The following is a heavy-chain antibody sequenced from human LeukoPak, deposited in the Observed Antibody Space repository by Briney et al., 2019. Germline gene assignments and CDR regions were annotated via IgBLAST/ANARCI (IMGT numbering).Heavy chain of an antibody. D-gene: IGHD3-22*01. CDR3: AILDTYDSRGYY. CDR2: IYYSGST. V-gene: IGHV4-39*07. Sequence: PSETLSLTCTVSGGSISSSSYYWGWIRQPPGKGLEWIGSIYYSGSTYYNPSLKSRVTISVDTSKNQFSLKLSSVTAADTAVYYCAILDTYDSRGYYWGQGTLVTVSS. CDR1: GGSISSSSYY. J-gene: IGHJ4*02.